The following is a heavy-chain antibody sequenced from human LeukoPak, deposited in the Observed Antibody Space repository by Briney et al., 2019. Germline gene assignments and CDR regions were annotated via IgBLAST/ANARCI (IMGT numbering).Heavy chain of an antibody. CDR1: GVTFSSYV. D-gene: IGHD3-16*01. V-gene: IGHV7-4-1*02. CDR2: INTNTGNP. CDR3: TRDRSGGAFDY. Sequence: ASVKVSCKASGVTFSSYVISWVRQAPGQGLEWMGYINTNTGNPTYAQAFTGRFVFSLDTSVTTAYLHISSLQAEDTAVYYCTRDRSGGAFDYWGQGTLVTVSS. J-gene: IGHJ4*02.